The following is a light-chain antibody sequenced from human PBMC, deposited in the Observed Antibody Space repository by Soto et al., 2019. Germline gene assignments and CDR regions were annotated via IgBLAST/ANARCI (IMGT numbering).Light chain of an antibody. V-gene: IGLV2-14*01. CDR2: DVS. CDR1: SSDVGGYNY. J-gene: IGLJ1*01. CDR3: FSTYV. Sequence: QSALTQPASVSGSPGQSITISCTGTSSDVGGYNYVSWYQQHPGKAPKLMIYDVSNRPSGVSNRFSGSKSGNTASLTISVRQAEDEHDYPRFSTYVCVTGTKVPV.